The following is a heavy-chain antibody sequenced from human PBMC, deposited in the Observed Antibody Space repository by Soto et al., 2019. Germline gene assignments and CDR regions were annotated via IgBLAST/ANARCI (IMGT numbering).Heavy chain of an antibody. D-gene: IGHD1-1*01. CDR2: IYPGDSDT. CDR1: GYSFTSYQ. V-gene: IGHV5-51*01. Sequence: PGESLKISCKGSGYSFTSYQIGWVRQVTGKGLEWMGIIYPGDSDTRYSPSFQGQATISADKSITTAYLQWSSLKAADTAMYYCARLKTKLEHYYYVMDVSGQGTTVTVS. J-gene: IGHJ6*02. CDR3: ARLKTKLEHYYYVMDV.